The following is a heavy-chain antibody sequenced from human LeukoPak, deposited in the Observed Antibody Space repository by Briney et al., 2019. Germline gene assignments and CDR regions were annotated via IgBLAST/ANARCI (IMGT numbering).Heavy chain of an antibody. V-gene: IGHV4-59*01. CDR3: ARGGSSWYADY. CDR1: GASISTYY. Sequence: SETLSLTCSVSGASISTYYWSWIRQPPEKGLEWIGYIHYSGSTSYNPSLKSRVTMSVDTSKDQFSLKVSSVTAADTAVYYCARGGSSWYADYWGPGTLVTASS. J-gene: IGHJ4*02. D-gene: IGHD6-13*01. CDR2: IHYSGST.